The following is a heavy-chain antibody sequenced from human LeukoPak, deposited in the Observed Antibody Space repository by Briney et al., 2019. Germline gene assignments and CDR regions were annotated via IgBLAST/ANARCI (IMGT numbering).Heavy chain of an antibody. V-gene: IGHV3-23*01. CDR3: AKDAKYYDSSGYYYETYYFDY. CDR2: ISGSGGST. D-gene: IGHD3-22*01. J-gene: IGHJ4*02. CDR1: GFTFSSYA. Sequence: PGGSLRLSCAASGFTFSSYAMSWVRQAPGKGLEWVSAISGSGGSTYYADSVKGRFTISRDNSENTLYLQMNSLRAEDTAVYYCAKDAKYYDSSGYYYETYYFDYWGQGTLVTVSS.